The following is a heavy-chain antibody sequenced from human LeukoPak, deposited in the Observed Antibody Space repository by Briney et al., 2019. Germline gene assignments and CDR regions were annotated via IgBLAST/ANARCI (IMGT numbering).Heavy chain of an antibody. Sequence: GGSLRLSCAASGFTFSNYWMTWVRQAPGKGLEGVAHINQDGSEEHYMDSVKARFTISRDSAKNSLSLQMNSLRAEDTAVYYCVRDGGVSGYDLLDYWGQGTLVTVSS. V-gene: IGHV3-7*01. CDR1: GFTFSNYW. J-gene: IGHJ4*02. CDR2: INQDGSEE. D-gene: IGHD5-12*01. CDR3: VRDGGVSGYDLLDY.